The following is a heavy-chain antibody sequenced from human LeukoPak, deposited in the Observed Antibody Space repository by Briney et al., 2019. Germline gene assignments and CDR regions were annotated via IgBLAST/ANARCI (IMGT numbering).Heavy chain of an antibody. Sequence: GGSLRLSCAASRFTFNSYAMTWVRQAPGKGLEWVSSISDSGGSTYYADSVKGRFTISRDNSKNTLYLQMNSLRAEDTAVYYCASRYCSGGSCYWGQGTLVTVSS. CDR3: ASRYCSGGSCY. CDR1: RFTFNSYA. CDR2: ISDSGGST. J-gene: IGHJ4*02. D-gene: IGHD2-15*01. V-gene: IGHV3-23*01.